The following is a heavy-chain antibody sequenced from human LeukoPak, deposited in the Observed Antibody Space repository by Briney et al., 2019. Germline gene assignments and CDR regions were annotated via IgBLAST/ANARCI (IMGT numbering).Heavy chain of an antibody. CDR2: IYTSGST. Sequence: SETLSLTCTVSGGSISSYYWSWIRQPAGKGLEWIWRIYTSGSTNYNPSLKSRVTMSVDTSKNQFSLKLSSVTAADTAVYYCARVVVEMATGYYFDYWGQGTLVTVSS. D-gene: IGHD5-24*01. J-gene: IGHJ4*02. CDR3: ARVVVEMATGYYFDY. CDR1: GGSISSYY. V-gene: IGHV4-4*07.